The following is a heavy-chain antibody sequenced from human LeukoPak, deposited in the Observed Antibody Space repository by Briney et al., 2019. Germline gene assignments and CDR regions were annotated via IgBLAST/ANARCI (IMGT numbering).Heavy chain of an antibody. Sequence: GGSLRLSCAASGFTVSSNYMSWVRQAPGKGLEWVSVIYSGGSTYYADSVKGRFTIPRDNSKNTLYLQMNSLRAEDTAVYYCARIYYGSGSYYTYNWFDPWGQGTLVTVSS. CDR3: ARIYYGSGSYYTYNWFDP. J-gene: IGHJ5*02. CDR2: IYSGGST. D-gene: IGHD3-10*01. CDR1: GFTVSSNY. V-gene: IGHV3-53*01.